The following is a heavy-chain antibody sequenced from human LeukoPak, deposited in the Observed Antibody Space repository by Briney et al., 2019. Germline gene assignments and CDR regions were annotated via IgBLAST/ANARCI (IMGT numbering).Heavy chain of an antibody. CDR3: AKDIAVAGPFDY. D-gene: IGHD6-19*01. CDR2: ISGSGGST. V-gene: IGHV3-23*01. Sequence: GGSLRLSCAASGFTFSSYSMNWVRQAPGKGLEWVSAISGSGGSTYYADSVKGRFTISRDNSKNTLYLQMNSLRAEDTAVYYCAKDIAVAGPFDYWGQGTLVTVSS. CDR1: GFTFSSYS. J-gene: IGHJ4*02.